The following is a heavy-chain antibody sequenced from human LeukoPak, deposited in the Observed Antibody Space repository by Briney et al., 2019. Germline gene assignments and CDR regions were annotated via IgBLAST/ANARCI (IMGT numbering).Heavy chain of an antibody. Sequence: SVKVSCKASGGTFSSYAISWVRQAPGQGLEWMGRIIPIFGTANYAQKFQGRVTITTDESTSTAYMELSSLRSEDTAVYYCARDTAAADTHYYYMDVWGKGTTVTVSS. CDR1: GGTFSSYA. V-gene: IGHV1-69*05. J-gene: IGHJ6*03. CDR2: IIPIFGTA. CDR3: ARDTAAADTHYYYMDV. D-gene: IGHD6-13*01.